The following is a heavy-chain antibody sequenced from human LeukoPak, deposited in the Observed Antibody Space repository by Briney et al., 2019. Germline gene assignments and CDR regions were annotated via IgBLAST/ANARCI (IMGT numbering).Heavy chain of an antibody. Sequence: SLTLSCKASGGTFSSYTISWVRQAPGQGLEWMGRIIPILGIANYAQKFQGRVTITADKSTSTAYMELSSLRSEDTAVYYCEWWDYGGNAYNYWGEGTLVTVSS. CDR3: EWWDYGGNAYNY. CDR2: IIPILGIA. D-gene: IGHD4-23*01. CDR1: GGTFSSYT. V-gene: IGHV1-69*02. J-gene: IGHJ4*02.